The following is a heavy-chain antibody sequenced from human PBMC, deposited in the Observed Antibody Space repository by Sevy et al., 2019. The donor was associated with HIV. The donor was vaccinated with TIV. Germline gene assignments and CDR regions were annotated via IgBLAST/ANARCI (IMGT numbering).Heavy chain of an antibody. V-gene: IGHV3-7*01. J-gene: IGHJ4*02. CDR3: ARALVVVPAATLGY. D-gene: IGHD2-2*01. CDR2: IKQDGSEK. CDR1: GFTFSSYW. Sequence: GGSLRLSCAASGFTFSSYWMSWVRQAPGKGLEWVANIKQDGSEKWYVDSVKGRFTISRDNAKNSLYLQMNSLRAEETAVYYCARALVVVPAATLGYWGQGTLVTVSS.